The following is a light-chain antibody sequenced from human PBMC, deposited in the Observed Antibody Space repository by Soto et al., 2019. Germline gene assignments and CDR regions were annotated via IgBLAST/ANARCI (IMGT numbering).Light chain of an antibody. V-gene: IGKV1-5*01. Sequence: DIQLTQSPSTLSASEGDRVTITCRASQSLSTWLAWYQQKPGKAPTLVLYDASRLQSGVPSRFSGSGSGTEFTLTITNLQPEDFATYYCQQYNSYSRFTFGQGTKLEIK. CDR3: QQYNSYSRFT. J-gene: IGKJ2*01. CDR2: DAS. CDR1: QSLSTW.